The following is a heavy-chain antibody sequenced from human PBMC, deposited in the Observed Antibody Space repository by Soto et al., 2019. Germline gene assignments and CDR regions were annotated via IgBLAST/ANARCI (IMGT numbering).Heavy chain of an antibody. CDR1: GFTFSSYG. J-gene: IGHJ4*02. Sequence: QVQLVESGGGVVQPGRSLRLSCAASGFTFSSYGMHWVRQAPGKGLEWVAVISYDGSNKYYADSVKGRFTISRDNSKNTLYLQMSSLRAEDTAVYYCAKDPEWGRYDFWSGYFDYWGQGTLVTVSS. D-gene: IGHD3-3*01. CDR2: ISYDGSNK. CDR3: AKDPEWGRYDFWSGYFDY. V-gene: IGHV3-30*18.